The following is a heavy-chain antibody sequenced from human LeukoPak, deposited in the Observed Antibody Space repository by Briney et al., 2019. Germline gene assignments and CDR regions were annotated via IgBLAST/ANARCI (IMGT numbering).Heavy chain of an antibody. D-gene: IGHD6-13*01. CDR2: INHSGST. CDR1: GGSFSGYY. CDR3: ARGAAAVY. Sequence: SETLSLTCAVYGGSFSGYYWSWIRQPPGKGLEWIGEINHSGSTNYNPSLKSRVTISVDTSKNQFSLKLSSVTAADTAVYYCARGAAAVYWGQGTLVTVSS. J-gene: IGHJ4*02. V-gene: IGHV4-34*01.